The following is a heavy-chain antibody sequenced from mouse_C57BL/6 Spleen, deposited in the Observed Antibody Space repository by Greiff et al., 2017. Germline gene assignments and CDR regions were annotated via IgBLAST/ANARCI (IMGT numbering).Heavy chain of an antibody. D-gene: IGHD1-1*01. J-gene: IGHJ2*01. CDR3: ARWATTVVEGDY. CDR2: FYPRSGNT. Sequence: VQLQESGAELARPGASVKLSCKASGYTFTRYGISWVKQRTGQGLEWIGEFYPRSGNTYYNEKFKGKATLTADKSSSTAYMELRSLTSEDSAVYFCARWATTVVEGDYWGQGTTLTGSS. V-gene: IGHV1-81*01. CDR1: GYTFTRYG.